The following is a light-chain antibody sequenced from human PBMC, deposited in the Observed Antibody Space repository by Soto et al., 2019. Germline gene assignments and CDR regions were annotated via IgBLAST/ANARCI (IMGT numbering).Light chain of an antibody. CDR1: QSVSGY. V-gene: IGKV3-11*01. CDR2: DVY. J-gene: IGKJ5*01. CDR3: KPRNYWQVP. Sequence: EVVLTQSPVTMSLSPGYRPTLSGRASQSVSGYLAWYQQKPDQDNRIIIYDVYNRATGIKDRFSGSGSGTDFTLTIRSIEPEDFAIYYCKPRNYWQVPLGKGKRLEIK.